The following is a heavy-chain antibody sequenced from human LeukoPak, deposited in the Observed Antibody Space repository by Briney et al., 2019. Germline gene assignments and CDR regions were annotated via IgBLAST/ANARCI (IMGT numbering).Heavy chain of an antibody. V-gene: IGHV1-2*02. CDR1: GYTFTGYY. J-gene: IGHJ4*02. CDR2: INPNSGGT. Sequence: ASVKVSRKASGYTFTGYYMHWVRQAPGQGLEWMGWINPNSGGTNYAQKFQGRVTMTRDTSISTAYMELSRLRSDDTAVYYCARELSSGWYPIAIDYWGQGTLVTVSS. CDR3: ARELSSGWYPIAIDY. D-gene: IGHD6-19*01.